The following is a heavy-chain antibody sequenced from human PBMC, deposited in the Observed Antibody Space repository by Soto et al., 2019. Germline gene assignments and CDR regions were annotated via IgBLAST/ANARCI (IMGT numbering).Heavy chain of an antibody. J-gene: IGHJ6*02. CDR1: GGSISSSSYY. CDR2: IYYSGST. Sequence: NLRETLSLTCTVSGGSISSSSYYWGWIRQPPGKGLEWIGSIYYSGSTYYNPSLKSRVTISVDTSKNQFSLKLSSVTAADTAVYYCARTPGYTFGGGTYSGMDVWGQGTAVTVSS. CDR3: ARTPGYTFGGGTYSGMDV. D-gene: IGHD3-16*01. V-gene: IGHV4-39*01.